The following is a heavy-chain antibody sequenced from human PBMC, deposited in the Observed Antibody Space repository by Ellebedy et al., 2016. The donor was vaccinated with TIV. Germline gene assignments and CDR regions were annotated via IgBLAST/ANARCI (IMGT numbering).Heavy chain of an antibody. D-gene: IGHD1-26*01. CDR2: IFYSETT. Sequence: SETLSLTCIVSGGSFSNYYWNWIRQPPGKGLEWIGHIFYSETTNYNPPLRSRVTISSDTSTNQFSLKLTSATAADTAVYYCARGGIGVGADSWGQGTLVTVSS. J-gene: IGHJ4*02. V-gene: IGHV4-59*08. CDR1: GGSFSNYY. CDR3: ARGGIGVGADS.